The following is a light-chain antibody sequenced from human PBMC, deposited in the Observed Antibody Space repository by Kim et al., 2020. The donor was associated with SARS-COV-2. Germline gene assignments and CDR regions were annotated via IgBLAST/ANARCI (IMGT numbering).Light chain of an antibody. J-gene: IGLJ2*01. CDR3: QSYNRSNVV. CDR2: EDD. Sequence: KTVTISYTRGSGSIDDNYVQWYQQRPGGVPTAVIYEDDQRPSGVSDRFSGSIDNSSNSASLTISGLKTEDEADYYCQSYNRSNVVFGGGTQLTVL. V-gene: IGLV6-57*03. CDR1: SGSIDDNY.